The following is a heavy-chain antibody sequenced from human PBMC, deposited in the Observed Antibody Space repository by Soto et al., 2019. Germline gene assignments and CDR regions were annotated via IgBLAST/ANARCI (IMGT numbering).Heavy chain of an antibody. D-gene: IGHD6-25*01. CDR3: AKVDRKDSTATNYYYYYGMDV. CDR1: GFTFSSYG. Sequence: GGSLRLSCAASGFTFSSYGMHWVRQAPGKGLEWVAVISYDGSNKYYADSVKGRFTISRDNSKNTLYLQMNSLRAEDTAVYYCAKVDRKDSTATNYYYYYGMDVWGQGTTVTVSS. V-gene: IGHV3-30*18. J-gene: IGHJ6*02. CDR2: ISYDGSNK.